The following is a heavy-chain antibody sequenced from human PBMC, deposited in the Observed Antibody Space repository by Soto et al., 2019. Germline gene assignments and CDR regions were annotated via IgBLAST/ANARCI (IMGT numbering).Heavy chain of an antibody. D-gene: IGHD6-19*01. Sequence: QVQLVESGGGVVQPGRSLRLSCAASGFTFSSYGMHWVRQAPGKGLEWVALLSFDGSNTYYADSVKGRFTISRDNSQNTLYLQMHSLRAEDTSLYYCGAGQFFSDYWGQGALFTVSS. V-gene: IGHV3-30*03. J-gene: IGHJ4*02. CDR2: LSFDGSNT. CDR1: GFTFSSYG. CDR3: GAGQFFSDY.